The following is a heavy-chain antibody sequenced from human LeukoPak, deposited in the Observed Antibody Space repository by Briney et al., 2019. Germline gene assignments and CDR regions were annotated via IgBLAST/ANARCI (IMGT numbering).Heavy chain of an antibody. Sequence: PGGSLTLSCAASGFTFSSYWMSWVRQAPGKGLEWVANIKQDGSEKYYVDSVKGRFTISRDNAKNSLYLQMNSLRAEDTAVYYCARDRYYYDSSGYQWDYWGQGTLVTVSS. CDR2: IKQDGSEK. CDR3: ARDRYYYDSSGYQWDY. CDR1: GFTFSSYW. V-gene: IGHV3-7*01. J-gene: IGHJ4*02. D-gene: IGHD3-22*01.